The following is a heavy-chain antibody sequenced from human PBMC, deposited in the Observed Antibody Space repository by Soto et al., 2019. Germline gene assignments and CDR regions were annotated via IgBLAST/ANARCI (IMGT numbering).Heavy chain of an antibody. J-gene: IGHJ5*02. Sequence: SETLSLTCTVSGGSISSFSWNWIRQPPGKGLEWVGYMYNSGTTKYNPSLKSRVTMSVDTSKNQFSLRLSSVTAADTAFYYCARDYYASGRFDPWGQGTLVTVSS. CDR3: ARDYYASGRFDP. CDR2: MYNSGTT. CDR1: GGSISSFS. D-gene: IGHD3-10*01. V-gene: IGHV4-59*01.